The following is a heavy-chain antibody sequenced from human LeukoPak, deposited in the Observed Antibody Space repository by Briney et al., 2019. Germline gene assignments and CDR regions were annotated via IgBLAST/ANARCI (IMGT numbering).Heavy chain of an antibody. CDR3: FGIF. V-gene: IGHV3-7*01. CDR2: IKQDGGEK. D-gene: IGHD1-14*01. CDR1: GFTFSNYW. J-gene: IGHJ4*02. Sequence: GGSLRPSCAASGFTFSNYWMNWVRQAPGKGLEWVANIKQDGGEKSYVDSVKGRFTISRDNAKNSLYLQMNSLRAEDTAVYYCFGIFWGQGTLVTVSS.